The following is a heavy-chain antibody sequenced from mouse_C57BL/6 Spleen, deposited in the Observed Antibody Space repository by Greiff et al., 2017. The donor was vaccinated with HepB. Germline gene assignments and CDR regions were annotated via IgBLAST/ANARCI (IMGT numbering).Heavy chain of an antibody. J-gene: IGHJ3*01. D-gene: IGHD1-1*01. CDR3: AAYYYGSSSTFAY. V-gene: IGHV1-76*01. CDR2: IYPGSGNT. CDR1: GYTFTDYY. Sequence: QVQLQQSGAELVRPGASVKLSCKASGYTFTDYYINWVKQRPGQGLEWIARIYPGSGNTYYNEKFKGKATLTAETSSSTAYMQLSSLTSEDSAVYFCAAYYYGSSSTFAYWGQGTLVTVSA.